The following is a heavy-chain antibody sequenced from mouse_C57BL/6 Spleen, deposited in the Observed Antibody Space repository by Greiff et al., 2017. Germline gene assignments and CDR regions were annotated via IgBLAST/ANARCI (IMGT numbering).Heavy chain of an antibody. Sequence: VQLQQPGAELVKPGASVKLSCKASGYTFTSYWMQWVKQRPGQGLEWIGEIDPSDSYTNYNQKFKGKATLTVDTSSSTAYRQLSSLTSEDSAVYYCARGRYYYGSDYWGQGTTLTVSS. CDR3: ARGRYYYGSDY. V-gene: IGHV1-50*01. D-gene: IGHD1-1*01. CDR1: GYTFTSYW. J-gene: IGHJ2*01. CDR2: IDPSDSYT.